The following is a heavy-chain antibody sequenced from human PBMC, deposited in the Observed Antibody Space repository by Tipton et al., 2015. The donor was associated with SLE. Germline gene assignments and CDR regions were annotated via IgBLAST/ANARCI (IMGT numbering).Heavy chain of an antibody. J-gene: IGHJ2*01. CDR3: ARGNRYFDL. CDR1: GGSISSYY. V-gene: IGHV4-59*01. Sequence: TLSLTCTVSGGSISSYYWSWIRQPPGKGLEWIGYMYYSGSTNYNPSLKSRVTISVDTSKNQLSLKLSSVTAADTAVYYCARGNRYFDLWGRGTQVTVSS. D-gene: IGHD1-14*01. CDR2: MYYSGST.